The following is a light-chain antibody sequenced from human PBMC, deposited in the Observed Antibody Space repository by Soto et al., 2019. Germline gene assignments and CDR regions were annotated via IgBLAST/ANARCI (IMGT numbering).Light chain of an antibody. CDR3: QQYYSTPLS. V-gene: IGKV4-1*01. CDR2: WAS. CDR1: QSVLYSSHNKNY. J-gene: IGKJ4*02. Sequence: DIVMTQSPDSLAVSLGERATINCKSSQSVLYSSHNKNYLAWYQQKPGQPPKLLIYWASTRESGVPDLFSGSGSGTDFTLAVSSLQAEDVAVYYCQQYYSTPLSFGGGTKVEIK.